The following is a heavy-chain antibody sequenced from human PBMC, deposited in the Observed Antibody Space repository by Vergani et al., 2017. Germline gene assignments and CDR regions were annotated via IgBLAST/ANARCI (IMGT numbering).Heavy chain of an antibody. Sequence: QVQLVESGGGVVQPGRSLRLSCAASGFTFSSYAMHWVRQAPGKGLEWVAVISYDGSNKYYADSVKGRFTISRDNSKNTLYLQMNSLRAEDTAVYYCARIFGYADVWGQGP. D-gene: IGHD3-3*01. CDR3: ARIFGYADV. J-gene: IGHJ6*02. V-gene: IGHV3-30-3*01. CDR2: ISYDGSNK. CDR1: GFTFSSYA.